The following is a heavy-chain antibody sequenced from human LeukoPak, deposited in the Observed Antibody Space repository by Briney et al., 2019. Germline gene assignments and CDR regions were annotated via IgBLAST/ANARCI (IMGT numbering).Heavy chain of an antibody. CDR2: ISGSGGRP. V-gene: IGHV3-23*01. CDR3: AKPLSSSGYYTDY. D-gene: IGHD3-22*01. CDR1: AFTFSSYT. J-gene: IGHJ4*02. Sequence: PGGSLRLSCAAAAFTFSSYTMSWVRQAPGKGLEWVSAISGSGGRPSYAAPGKGGFTISKANSKTTLYLQMNSLRAEDTAVYYCAKPLSSSGYYTDYWGQGTLVTVSS.